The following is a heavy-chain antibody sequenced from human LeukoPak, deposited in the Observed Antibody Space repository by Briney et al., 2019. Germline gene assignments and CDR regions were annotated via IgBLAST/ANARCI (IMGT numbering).Heavy chain of an antibody. D-gene: IGHD6-6*01. J-gene: IGHJ5*02. CDR3: AKGRIAARFWFDP. Sequence: HPGGSLRLSCAASGFTFSSYAMSWVRQAPGKGLQWVSAISGSGGSTYYADSVKGRFTISRDNSKNTLYLQMNSLRAEDTAVYYCAKGRIAARFWFDPWGQGTLVTVSS. V-gene: IGHV3-23*01. CDR2: ISGSGGST. CDR1: GFTFSSYA.